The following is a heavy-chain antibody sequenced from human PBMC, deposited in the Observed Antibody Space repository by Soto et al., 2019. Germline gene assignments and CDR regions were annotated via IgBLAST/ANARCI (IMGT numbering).Heavy chain of an antibody. J-gene: IGHJ4*02. CDR2: IYPGDSHT. Sequence: GESLKISCKGSGYSFTSYWIGWVRQMPGKGLEWMGIIYPGDSHTRYSPSFQGQVTISADKPISTAYLQWSSLKAADTAMYYCARVDDYSNYGFDYWGQGTLVTVSS. CDR1: GYSFTSYW. D-gene: IGHD4-4*01. CDR3: ARVDDYSNYGFDY. V-gene: IGHV5-51*04.